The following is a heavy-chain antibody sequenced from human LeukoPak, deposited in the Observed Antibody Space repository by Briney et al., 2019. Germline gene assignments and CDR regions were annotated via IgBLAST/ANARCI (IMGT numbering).Heavy chain of an antibody. Sequence: GGSLRLSCAASGFTFSSYAMHWVRQAPGKGLEWVAVISYDGSNKYYADSVKGRFTISRDNSKNTLYLQMNSLRAEDTAVYYCARNRGGDCYPSDAAFDIWGQGTMVTVSS. V-gene: IGHV3-30-3*01. CDR3: ARNRGGDCYPSDAAFDI. CDR2: ISYDGSNK. D-gene: IGHD2-21*02. J-gene: IGHJ3*02. CDR1: GFTFSSYA.